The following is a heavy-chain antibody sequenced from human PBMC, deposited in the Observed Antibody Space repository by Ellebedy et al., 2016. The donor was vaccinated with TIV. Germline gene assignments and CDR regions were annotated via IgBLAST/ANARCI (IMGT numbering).Heavy chain of an antibody. CDR2: IKQDGSEK. Sequence: GESLKISCAASGFTFSSYWMSWVRQAPGKGLEWVANIKQDGSEKYYVDSVKGRFTISRDNAKNSLYLQMNSLRAEDTAVYYCAWEYCSGGSCYAVFCFDPWGQGTLVTVSS. J-gene: IGHJ5*02. CDR3: AWEYCSGGSCYAVFCFDP. CDR1: GFTFSSYW. V-gene: IGHV3-7*03. D-gene: IGHD2-15*01.